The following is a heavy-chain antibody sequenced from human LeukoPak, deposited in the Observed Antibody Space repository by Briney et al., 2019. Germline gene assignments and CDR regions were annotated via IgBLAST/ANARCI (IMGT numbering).Heavy chain of an antibody. CDR2: INPNSGGT. V-gene: IGHV1-2*06. J-gene: IGHJ6*02. CDR3: ARARGLITMVRGVYYYYGMDV. D-gene: IGHD3-10*01. CDR1: GYTFTGYY. Sequence: ASVKVSCKVSGYTFTGYYMHWVRQAPGQGLEWMGRINPNSGGTNYAQKFQGRVTMTRDTSISTAYMELSRLRSDDTAVYYCARARGLITMVRGVYYYYGMDVWGQGTTVTVSS.